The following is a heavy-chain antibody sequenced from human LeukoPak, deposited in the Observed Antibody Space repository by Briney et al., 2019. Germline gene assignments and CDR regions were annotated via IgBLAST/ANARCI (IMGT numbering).Heavy chain of an antibody. CDR2: ISSSSGYI. CDR1: GFTFNSYS. J-gene: IGHJ4*02. Sequence: GGSLRLSCAASGFTFNSYSMYWVRQAPGKGLEWVSSISSSSGYIYYADSVRGRFTISRDNAKNSLYLQMNSLRAEDTAVYYCARDLLEWYFDYWGQGTLVTVSS. V-gene: IGHV3-21*01. D-gene: IGHD3-3*01. CDR3: ARDLLEWYFDY.